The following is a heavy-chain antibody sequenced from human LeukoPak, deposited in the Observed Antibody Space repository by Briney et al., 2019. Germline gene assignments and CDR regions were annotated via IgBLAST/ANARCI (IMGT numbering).Heavy chain of an antibody. CDR1: GFTFSSYA. CDR3: AKVMATIGYYYYGMDV. D-gene: IGHD5-24*01. J-gene: IGHJ6*02. Sequence: GGSLRLSCAASGFTFSSYAMSWVRQAPGKGLEWVSAISGSGGSTYYAGSVKGRFTISRDNSKNTLYLQMNSLRAEDTAVYYCAKVMATIGYYYYGMDVWGQGTTVTVSS. V-gene: IGHV3-23*01. CDR2: ISGSGGST.